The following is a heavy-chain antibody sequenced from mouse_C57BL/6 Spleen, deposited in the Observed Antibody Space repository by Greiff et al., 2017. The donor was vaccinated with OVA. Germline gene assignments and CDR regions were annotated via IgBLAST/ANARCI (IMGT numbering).Heavy chain of an antibody. CDR3: VRHRDRDAMDY. D-gene: IGHD3-3*01. Sequence: DVHLVESGGGLVQPKGSLKLSCAASGFSFNTYAMNWVRQAPGKGLEWVARIRSKSNNYATYYADSVKDRFTLSRDDSESMLYLQMDNLKTEDTAMYDCVRHRDRDAMDYWGQGTSVTVSS. CDR2: IRSKSNNYAT. J-gene: IGHJ4*01. V-gene: IGHV10-1*01. CDR1: GFSFNTYA.